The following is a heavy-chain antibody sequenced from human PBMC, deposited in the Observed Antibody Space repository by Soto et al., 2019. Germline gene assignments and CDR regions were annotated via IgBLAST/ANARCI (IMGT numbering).Heavy chain of an antibody. CDR2: IVVGSGNT. Sequence: ASVKVSCKASGFTFTSSAVQWVRQARGQRLEWIGSIVVGSGNTNYAQKLQERVTITRDMSTSTAYMELSSLRSEDTAVYYCATSIRIQLWLFPYDYWGQGTLVTVSS. CDR3: ATSIRIQLWLFPYDY. V-gene: IGHV1-58*01. J-gene: IGHJ4*02. CDR1: GFTFTSSA. D-gene: IGHD5-18*01.